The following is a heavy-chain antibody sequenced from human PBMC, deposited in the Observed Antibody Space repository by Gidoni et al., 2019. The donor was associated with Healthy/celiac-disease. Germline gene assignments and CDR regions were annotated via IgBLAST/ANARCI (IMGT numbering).Heavy chain of an antibody. D-gene: IGHD2-8*02. CDR1: GFTFSSYG. CDR2: IWYDGSNK. Sequence: QVQLVESGGGVVQPGRSRRLSCAASGFTFSSYGMHWVRQAPGKGLEWVAVIWYDGSNKYYADSVKGRFTISRDNSKDTLYLQMNSLRAEDTAVYYCARDETGALDYWGQGTLVTVSS. CDR3: ARDETGALDY. J-gene: IGHJ4*02. V-gene: IGHV3-33*01.